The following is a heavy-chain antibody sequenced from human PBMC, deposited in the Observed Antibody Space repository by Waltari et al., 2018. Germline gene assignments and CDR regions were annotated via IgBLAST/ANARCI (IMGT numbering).Heavy chain of an antibody. CDR2: VYQGGDT. V-gene: IGHV4-38-2*01. J-gene: IGHJ4*02. D-gene: IGHD2-2*03. Sequence: QVQLQESGPGLVMHSETLSLPRDVSNYAINSAFCWAWIRQPPGKGLEWIATVYQGGDTFYTPSLKSRVTISMDTSKNQFSLKLNSVTAADTAVYYCMRQVLGYCTSAACRRLESWGQGTLVTVSS. CDR1: NYAINSAFC. CDR3: MRQVLGYCTSAACRRLES.